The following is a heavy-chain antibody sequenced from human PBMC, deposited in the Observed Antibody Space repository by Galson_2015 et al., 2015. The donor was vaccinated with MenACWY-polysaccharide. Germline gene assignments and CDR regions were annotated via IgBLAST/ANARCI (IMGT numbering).Heavy chain of an antibody. V-gene: IGHV3-30*18. Sequence: SLRLSCAASGFTFSGFGMHWVRQAPGKGLEWVAVISYDGSNEYSADSVKGRFAISRDNSKNTLYLQMNSLRAEDTAVYYCAKGWYNWNLIDYWGQGTLVTVSS. CDR2: ISYDGSNE. D-gene: IGHD1-7*01. CDR1: GFTFSGFG. CDR3: AKGWYNWNLIDY. J-gene: IGHJ4*02.